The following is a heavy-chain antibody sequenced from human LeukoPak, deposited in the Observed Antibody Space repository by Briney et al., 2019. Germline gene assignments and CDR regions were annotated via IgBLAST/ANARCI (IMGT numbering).Heavy chain of an antibody. CDR2: ISAYNGNT. CDR3: ARSGGYCSGGSCYSEYYFDY. Sequence: ASVKVSCKASGYTFTSYGISWVRQAPGQGLEWMGWISAYNGNTNYAQKLQGRVTMTTGTSTSTAYMELRSLRSDDTAVYYCARSGGYCSGGSCYSEYYFDYWGQGTLVTVSS. D-gene: IGHD2-15*01. CDR1: GYTFTSYG. V-gene: IGHV1-18*01. J-gene: IGHJ4*02.